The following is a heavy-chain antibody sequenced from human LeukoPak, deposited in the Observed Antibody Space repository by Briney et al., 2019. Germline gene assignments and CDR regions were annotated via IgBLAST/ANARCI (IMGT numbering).Heavy chain of an antibody. Sequence: GGSLRLSCAASGFTFSDSAVHWVRQASGKGLEWVGRIRSKANSYATAYAASVKGRFTISRDDSKNTAYLQMNSLKTEDTAVYYCTRREEPYSSVTFDYWGQGALVTVSS. CDR1: GFTFSDSA. CDR3: TRREEPYSSVTFDY. CDR2: IRSKANSYAT. J-gene: IGHJ4*02. V-gene: IGHV3-73*01. D-gene: IGHD6-25*01.